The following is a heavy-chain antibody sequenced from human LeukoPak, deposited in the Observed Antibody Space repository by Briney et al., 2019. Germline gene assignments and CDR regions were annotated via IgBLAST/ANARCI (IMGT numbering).Heavy chain of an antibody. CDR1: GFTFSNFA. D-gene: IGHD3-3*01. Sequence: GGSLRLSCAASGFTFSNFAMSWVRQAPGKGLEWVSGISGSGSSTYYADSAKGRFSISRDNSKNTLYLQMNSLRAEDTALYYCAKDPFFSVFGVVRGAFDIWGQGTMVTVSS. V-gene: IGHV3-23*01. CDR2: ISGSGSST. CDR3: AKDPFFSVFGVVRGAFDI. J-gene: IGHJ3*02.